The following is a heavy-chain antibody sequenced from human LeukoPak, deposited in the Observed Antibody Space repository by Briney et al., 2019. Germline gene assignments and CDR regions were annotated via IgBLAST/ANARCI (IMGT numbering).Heavy chain of an antibody. V-gene: IGHV4-61*05. J-gene: IGHJ4*02. CDR2: IYHTGST. Sequence: SETLSLTCTVSGGSISSRSYYWGWLRQSPGKGLEWIGYIYHTGSTSYSPSLKSRFTISADTSQNQFSLKLSSVTAADTAVYYCASRKLGNDYWGQGTLVTVSS. CDR1: GGSISSRSYY. CDR3: ASRKLGNDY. D-gene: IGHD7-27*01.